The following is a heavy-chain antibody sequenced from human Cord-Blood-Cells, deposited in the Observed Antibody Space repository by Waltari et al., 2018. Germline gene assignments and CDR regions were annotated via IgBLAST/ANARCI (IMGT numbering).Heavy chain of an antibody. Sequence: QVQLQESGPGLVKPSGNLSLTCAVSVGSIPRSNSWSWVRQPPGTGLVWIGEIYHSGSTNYNPSLKSRVTISVDKSKNQFSLKLSSVTAADTAVYYCARGGTFVAARFDPWGQGTLVTVSS. D-gene: IGHD6-6*01. V-gene: IGHV4-4*02. CDR1: VGSIPRSNS. CDR3: ARGGTFVAARFDP. J-gene: IGHJ5*02. CDR2: IYHSGST.